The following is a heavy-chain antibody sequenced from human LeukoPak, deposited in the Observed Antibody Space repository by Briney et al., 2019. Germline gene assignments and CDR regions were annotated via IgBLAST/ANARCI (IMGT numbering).Heavy chain of an antibody. D-gene: IGHD2-8*01. Sequence: SQTLSLTCTVSAGSISSGSYYWSWIRQPAGKGLEWIGRIYTSGSTNYNPSLKSRVTISVDTSKNQFSLKLSSVTAADTAVYYCARGIVLMVYAEYYFDYWGQGTLATVSS. CDR3: ARGIVLMVYAEYYFDY. CDR2: IYTSGST. V-gene: IGHV4-61*02. J-gene: IGHJ4*02. CDR1: AGSISSGSYY.